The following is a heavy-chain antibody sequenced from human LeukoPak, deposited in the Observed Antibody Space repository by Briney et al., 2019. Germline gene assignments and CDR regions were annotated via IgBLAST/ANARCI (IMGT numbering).Heavy chain of an antibody. Sequence: GGSLRLSCVASGFTFRSYWMSWVRQAPGKGLEWVSDISGSGGSTYYADSVKGRFTISRDNSKNTLYLQMNSLRVEDTAVYYCVPRKEWSCYMDVWGKGTTVTVSS. CDR3: VPRKEWSCYMDV. D-gene: IGHD3-3*01. V-gene: IGHV3-23*01. J-gene: IGHJ6*03. CDR1: GFTFRSYW. CDR2: ISGSGGST.